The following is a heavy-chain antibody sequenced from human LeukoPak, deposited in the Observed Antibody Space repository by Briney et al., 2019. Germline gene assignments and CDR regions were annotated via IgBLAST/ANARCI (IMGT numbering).Heavy chain of an antibody. CDR2: ISSSGSTI. D-gene: IGHD5-12*01. Sequence: PGGSLRLSCAASGFTFSDYYMSWIRQAPGRGLEWVSYISSSGSTIYYADSVKGRFTISRDNAKNSLYLQMNSLRAEDTAVYYCMKDRPTWPIDYWGQGTLVTVSS. CDR1: GFTFSDYY. CDR3: MKDRPTWPIDY. J-gene: IGHJ4*02. V-gene: IGHV3-11*01.